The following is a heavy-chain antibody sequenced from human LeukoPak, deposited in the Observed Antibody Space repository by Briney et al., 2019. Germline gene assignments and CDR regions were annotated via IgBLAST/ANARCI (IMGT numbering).Heavy chain of an antibody. V-gene: IGHV1-2*02. CDR2: INPNSGDT. CDR1: VYTFIIYY. D-gene: IGHD1-1*01. Sequence: ASVTVSFKASVYTFIIYYIHWVRQAPGQGLEWMGWINPNSGDTNFAQKFQGRVTMTRDTSISTVYTELRRLTSDDTAVYYCARADWSMLEYWGQGTLVTVSS. CDR3: ARADWSMLEY. J-gene: IGHJ4*02.